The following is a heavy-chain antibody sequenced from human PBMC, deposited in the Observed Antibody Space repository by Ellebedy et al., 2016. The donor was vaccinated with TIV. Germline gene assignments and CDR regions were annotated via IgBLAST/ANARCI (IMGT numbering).Heavy chain of an antibody. D-gene: IGHD3-22*01. J-gene: IGHJ4*02. CDR1: GFTFSKYG. CDR3: TRELNYDRVFDY. V-gene: IGHV3-30*02. CDR2: IRSDGSDQ. Sequence: PGGSLRLSCAASGFTFSKYGMHWVRQAPGKGLEWVSFIRSDGSDQNYPDSEKGRFTVSRDNARNSLYLQMSSLRAEDTALDYCTRELNYDRVFDYWGQGTLVTVSS.